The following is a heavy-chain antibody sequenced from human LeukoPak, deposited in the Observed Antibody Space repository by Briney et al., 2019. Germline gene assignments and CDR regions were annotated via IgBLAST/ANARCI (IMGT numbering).Heavy chain of an antibody. CDR3: AKFFLEWSPSRWFDP. CDR2: VIPILGIA. D-gene: IGHD3-3*01. J-gene: IGHJ5*02. V-gene: IGHV1-69*04. Sequence: ASVKVSCKASGGTFSNCAVSWVRQAPGQGLEWMGRVIPILGIADYAQRFQGRVTFSADKSTGTAYMEVNSLRSEDTAVYYCAKFFLEWSPSRWFDPWGQGTLVTVSS. CDR1: GGTFSNCA.